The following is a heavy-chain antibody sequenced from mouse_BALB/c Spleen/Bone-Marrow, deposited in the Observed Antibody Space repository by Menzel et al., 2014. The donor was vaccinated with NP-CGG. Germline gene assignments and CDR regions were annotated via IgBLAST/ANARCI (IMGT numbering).Heavy chain of an antibody. V-gene: IGHV1-18*01. Sequence: EVMLVESGPELVKPGASMKISCKASGYSFTGYTMNWVKQSHGKNLEWIGLINPYDGGTSYNQKFKGKATLTVDKSSSTAYMELLSLTSEDSAVYYCARHGYGNYVAMDYWGQGTSVTVSS. D-gene: IGHD2-10*02. CDR1: GYSFTGYT. J-gene: IGHJ4*01. CDR3: ARHGYGNYVAMDY. CDR2: INPYDGGT.